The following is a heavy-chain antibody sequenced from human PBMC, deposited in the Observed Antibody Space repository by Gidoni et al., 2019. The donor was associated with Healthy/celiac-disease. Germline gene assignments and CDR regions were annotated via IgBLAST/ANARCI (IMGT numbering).Heavy chain of an antibody. CDR3: ARDPVGATTSFWFDP. D-gene: IGHD1-26*01. J-gene: IGHJ5*02. V-gene: IGHV3-21*01. Sequence: EVQLVESGGGLVKPGGSLRLSCAASGFTFRSDSMNWVRQAPGKGLEWVSSISSSSSYIYYADSVKGRFTISRDNAKNSLYLQMNSLRAEDTAVYYCARDPVGATTSFWFDPWGQGTLVTVSS. CDR1: GFTFRSDS. CDR2: ISSSSSYI.